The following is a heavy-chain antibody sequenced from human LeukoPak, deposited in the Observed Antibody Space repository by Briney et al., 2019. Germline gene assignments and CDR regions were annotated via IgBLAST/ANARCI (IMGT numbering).Heavy chain of an antibody. J-gene: IGHJ4*02. V-gene: IGHV4-30-2*01. CDR3: AREDYSNYVYFDY. Sequence: PSQTLSLTCTVSGGSISSGGYYWSWIRQPPGKGLEWIGYIYHSGSTYYNPSLKSRVTISVDTSKNQFSLKLSSVTAADTAVYYCAREDYSNYVYFDYWGQGTLVTVSS. CDR1: GGSISSGGYY. CDR2: IYHSGST. D-gene: IGHD4-11*01.